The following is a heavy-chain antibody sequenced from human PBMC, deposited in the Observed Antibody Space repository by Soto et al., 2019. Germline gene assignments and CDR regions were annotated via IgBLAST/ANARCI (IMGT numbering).Heavy chain of an antibody. V-gene: IGHV1-18*04. CDR1: GYTFTSYG. Sequence: WASVKVSCKASGYTFTSYGISWVRQAPGQGLEWMGWISAYNGNTNYAQKLQGRVTMTTDTSTSTAYMELRSLRSDDTAVYYCARDNNWNDLYYYYGMDVWGQGTTVTVSS. CDR2: ISAYNGNT. D-gene: IGHD1-20*01. CDR3: ARDNNWNDLYYYYGMDV. J-gene: IGHJ6*02.